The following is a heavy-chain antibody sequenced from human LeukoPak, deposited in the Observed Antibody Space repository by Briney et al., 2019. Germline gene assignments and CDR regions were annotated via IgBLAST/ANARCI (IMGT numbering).Heavy chain of an antibody. D-gene: IGHD3-22*01. Sequence: GSLRLSCAASGFTLSDYYMSWIRQAPGKGLEWVSYISSSSTTIYYADSVKGRFTISRDNAKNSLYLQMNSLRAEDTAVYYCARVSRPGSYYYNTSGYRPLDYWGQGTLVTVSS. J-gene: IGHJ4*02. V-gene: IGHV3-11*04. CDR2: ISSSSTTI. CDR1: GFTLSDYY. CDR3: ARVSRPGSYYYNTSGYRPLDY.